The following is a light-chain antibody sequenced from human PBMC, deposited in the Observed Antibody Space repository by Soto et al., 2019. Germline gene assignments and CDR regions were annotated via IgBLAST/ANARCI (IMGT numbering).Light chain of an antibody. Sequence: EIVLTQSPATLSLSPGERATLSCRASQSVSSYLAWYQQKPGQAPRLLIYDASNRATGIPARFSGSGSGTDFTLTISSLEPEDFAVYYCQQYNNWPRMFGQGTKGDIK. V-gene: IGKV3-11*01. J-gene: IGKJ1*01. CDR1: QSVSSY. CDR3: QQYNNWPRM. CDR2: DAS.